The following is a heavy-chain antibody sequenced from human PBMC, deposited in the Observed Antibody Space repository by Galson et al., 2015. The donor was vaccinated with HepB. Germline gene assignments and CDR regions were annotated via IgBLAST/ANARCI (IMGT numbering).Heavy chain of an antibody. V-gene: IGHV3-30*02. J-gene: IGHJ5*02. CDR2: IQYDESSK. CDR3: AKDVSGNSGA. D-gene: IGHD4-23*01. CDR1: GFTFSRYG. Sequence: SLRLSCAASGFTFSRYGMHWVRQAPGKGLEWVSFIQYDESSKTYADSVKGRFTISRDNSKNTLFLQMNSLRAEDTALNYCAKDVSGNSGAWGQGTLVTVSS.